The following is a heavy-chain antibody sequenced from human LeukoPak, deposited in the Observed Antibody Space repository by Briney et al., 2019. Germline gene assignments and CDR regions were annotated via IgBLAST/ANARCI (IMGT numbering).Heavy chain of an antibody. V-gene: IGHV3-23*01. D-gene: IGHD5-12*01. J-gene: IGHJ4*02. CDR1: GFTFSSYA. Sequence: GGSLRLSCAASGFTFSSYAMSWVRQAPGKGLEWVSAISGSGGSTYYADSVKGRFTISRDNSKNTLYQQMNSLRAEDTAVYYCAKSKGSGYDWDYWGQGTLVTVSS. CDR3: AKSKGSGYDWDY. CDR2: ISGSGGST.